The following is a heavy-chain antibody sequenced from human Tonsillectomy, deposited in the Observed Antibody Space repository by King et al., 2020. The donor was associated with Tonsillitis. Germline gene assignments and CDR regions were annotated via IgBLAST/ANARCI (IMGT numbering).Heavy chain of an antibody. CDR2: IYTSGST. V-gene: IGHV4-4*07. J-gene: IGHJ4*02. CDR3: ARDRASSGWYGFGY. Sequence: QLQESGPGLVKPSETLSLTCTVSGGSISSYYWSCIRQPAGKGLEWIGRIYTSGSTNYNTSLKSPVTMSVDTSKNQFSLKLSSVTAADTAVYYCARDRASSGWYGFGYWGQGTLVTVSS. D-gene: IGHD6-19*01. CDR1: GGSISSYY.